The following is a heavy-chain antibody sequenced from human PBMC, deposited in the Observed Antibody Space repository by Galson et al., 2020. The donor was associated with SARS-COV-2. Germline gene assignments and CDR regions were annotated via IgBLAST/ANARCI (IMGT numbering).Heavy chain of an antibody. CDR1: GFTFSSYS. D-gene: IGHD2-2*01. CDR2: ISSSSSYI. V-gene: IGHV3-21*01. Sequence: GGSLRLSCAASGFTFSSYSMNWVRQAPGKGLEWVSSISSSSSYIYYADSVKGRFTISRDNAKNSLYLQMNSLRDEDTAVYYCARDGGSVVVPAAKPYYYYGMGVWGQGTTVTVSS. CDR3: ARDGGSVVVPAAKPYYYYGMGV. J-gene: IGHJ6*02.